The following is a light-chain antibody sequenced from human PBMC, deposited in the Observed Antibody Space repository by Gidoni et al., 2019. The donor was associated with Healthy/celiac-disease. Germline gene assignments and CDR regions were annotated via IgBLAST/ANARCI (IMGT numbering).Light chain of an antibody. J-gene: IGKJ1*01. CDR2: KAS. Sequence: DIQRTQSPPTLSASVGDRVTITCRASQSISTWLAWYQQKPGKAPKLLIYKASSLESGVPSRFSGSGSGTEFTLTISSLQPDDFATYYCQKYNSYSRTFGQGTKVEIK. V-gene: IGKV1-5*03. CDR3: QKYNSYSRT. CDR1: QSISTW.